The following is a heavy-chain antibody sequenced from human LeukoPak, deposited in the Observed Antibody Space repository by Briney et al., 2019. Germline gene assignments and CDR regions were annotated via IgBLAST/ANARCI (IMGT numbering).Heavy chain of an antibody. J-gene: IGHJ4*02. Sequence: PGGSLRLSCAASGFTFSSYAMSWVRQAPGKGLEWVSAISGSGGSTYYADSVKGRFTISRDNSKNTLYLQMNSLRAEDTAVYYCASTTHCSSTSCRRWDFDYWGQGTLVTVSS. D-gene: IGHD2-2*01. CDR3: ASTTHCSSTSCRRWDFDY. CDR1: GFTFSSYA. V-gene: IGHV3-23*01. CDR2: ISGSGGST.